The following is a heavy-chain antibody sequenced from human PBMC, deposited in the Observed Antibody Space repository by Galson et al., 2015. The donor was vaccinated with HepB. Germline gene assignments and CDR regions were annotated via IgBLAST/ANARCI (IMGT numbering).Heavy chain of an antibody. CDR3: ASSIMITFGGASPYRFDP. CDR2: ISFDSSTT. J-gene: IGHJ5*02. D-gene: IGHD3-16*01. Sequence: SLRLSCAASGFTSSDYGMNWVRQAPGKGLEWVSYISFDSSTTCYADSVKGRFTISRDSAKNSLYLQMNSLRDEDTALYHCASSIMITFGGASPYRFDPWGQGTLVTVSS. CDR1: GFTSSDYG. V-gene: IGHV3-20*01.